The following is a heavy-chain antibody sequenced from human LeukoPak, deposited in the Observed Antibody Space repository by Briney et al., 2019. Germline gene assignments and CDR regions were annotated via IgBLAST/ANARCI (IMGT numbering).Heavy chain of an antibody. CDR1: GFSFSISNYS. Sequence: PGRSLRLSCVTSGFSFSISNYSMHWVRQAPGKGLEWVAVISYEGSLKYYGDSVKGRFTISRDTSENTLFLQMSNLRAEDTGVYYCARWNGDYRAFDLWGQGTMVSVSS. CDR3: ARWNGDYRAFDL. V-gene: IGHV3-33*01. D-gene: IGHD4-17*01. CDR2: ISYEGSLK. J-gene: IGHJ3*01.